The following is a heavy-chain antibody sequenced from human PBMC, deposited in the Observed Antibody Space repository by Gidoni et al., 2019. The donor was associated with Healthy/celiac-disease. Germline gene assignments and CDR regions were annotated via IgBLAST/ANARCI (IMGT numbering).Heavy chain of an antibody. CDR3: TRDLEWGSWYTYDAFDI. J-gene: IGHJ3*02. CDR1: GFTFGDYA. CDR2: IRSKAYGGTT. V-gene: IGHV3-49*04. D-gene: IGHD6-13*01. Sequence: EVQLVESGGGLVQPGRSLRLSCTASGFTFGDYAMSWVRQAPGKGLEWVGFIRSKAYGGTTEYAASVKGRFTISRDDSKSIAYLQMNSLKTEDTAVYYCTRDLEWGSWYTYDAFDIWGQGTMVTVSS.